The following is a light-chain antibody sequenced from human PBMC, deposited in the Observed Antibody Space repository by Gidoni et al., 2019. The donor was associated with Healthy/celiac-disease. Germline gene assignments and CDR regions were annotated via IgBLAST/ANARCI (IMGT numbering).Light chain of an antibody. CDR1: QSISSY. CDR3: QQSYSTPCS. Sequence: DIQMTQSPSSLSASVGDRVTITCRASQSISSYLNWYQQKPGKAPKPLIYAASSLQSGVPSRISGSGSGTDFTLTISSLQPEDFATYYCQQSYSTPCSFGQGTKLEIK. CDR2: AAS. V-gene: IGKV1-39*01. J-gene: IGKJ2*04.